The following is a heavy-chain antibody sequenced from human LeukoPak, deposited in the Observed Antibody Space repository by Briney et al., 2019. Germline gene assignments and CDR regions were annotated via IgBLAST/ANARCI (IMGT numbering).Heavy chain of an antibody. CDR3: ARDPRLTLFDY. V-gene: IGHV3-30*03. CDR1: GFTFSSYG. J-gene: IGHJ4*02. D-gene: IGHD1-14*01. Sequence: GGSLRLSCAASGFTFSSYGMHWVRQAPGKGLEWVAVISYDGSNKYYADSVKGRFTISRDNSKNTLYLQMNSLRAEDTAVYYCARDPRLTLFDYWGQGTLVTVSS. CDR2: ISYDGSNK.